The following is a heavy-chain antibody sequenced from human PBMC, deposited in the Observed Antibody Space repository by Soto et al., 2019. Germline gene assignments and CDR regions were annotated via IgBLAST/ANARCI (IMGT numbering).Heavy chain of an antibody. J-gene: IGHJ6*02. Sequence: SETLSLTCIVSGDSVTSGSYYWTWLRQPPGKGLEWIGYISYTGRTKYNPALQSRVTISVDTSKNDFSLNLSSVTAADTAVYFCAREWGLLPYYVMNVWGHGTAVTVSS. CDR1: GDSVTSGSYY. CDR2: ISYTGRT. CDR3: AREWGLLPYYVMNV. V-gene: IGHV4-61*03. D-gene: IGHD7-27*01.